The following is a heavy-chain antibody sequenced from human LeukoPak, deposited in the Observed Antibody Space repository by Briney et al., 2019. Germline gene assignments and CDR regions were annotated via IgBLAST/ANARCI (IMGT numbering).Heavy chain of an antibody. J-gene: IGHJ4*02. D-gene: IGHD2-2*01. CDR2: ISYDGSNK. V-gene: IGHV3-30-3*01. CDR3: ARGEYCSSTSCYVYDFWSGYYY. CDR1: GFTFSSYA. Sequence: PGGSLRLSCAASGFTFSSYAMHWVRQAPGKGLEWVAVISYDGSNKYYADSVKGRFTISRDNSKNTLYLQMNSLRAEDTAVYYCARGEYCSSTSCYVYDFWSGYYYWGQGTLVTVSS.